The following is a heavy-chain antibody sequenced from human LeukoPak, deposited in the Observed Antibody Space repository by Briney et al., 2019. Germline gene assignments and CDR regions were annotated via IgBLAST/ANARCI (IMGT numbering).Heavy chain of an antibody. D-gene: IGHD3-10*01. J-gene: IGHJ4*02. Sequence: SETLSLTCTVSGGSISSNSYYWGWIRQPPGKGLEWIGSMYYSGSTYYNPSLKSRVTISVDTSKNQFSLKLSSVTAADTAVYYCARTYGSGSYYNVGGQGTLVTVSS. CDR2: MYYSGST. CDR1: GGSISSNSYY. V-gene: IGHV4-39*07. CDR3: ARTYGSGSYYNV.